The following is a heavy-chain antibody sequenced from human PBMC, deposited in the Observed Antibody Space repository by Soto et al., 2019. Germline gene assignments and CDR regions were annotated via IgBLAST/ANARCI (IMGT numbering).Heavy chain of an antibody. V-gene: IGHV4-39*01. CDR1: GGSTSSSSYQ. CDR2: VYYNGNT. D-gene: IGHD5-18*01. CDR3: ACIFSGGYGYGFYYYGMDV. Sequence: SETLSLTCTVSGGSTSSSSYQWVWIRQPPGKGLEWIGNVYYNGNTYYNTSLKNQVNISVDTSKKQITLKLSSVTAADTAVYYCACIFSGGYGYGFYYYGMDVWGQGTTVTVSS. J-gene: IGHJ6*02.